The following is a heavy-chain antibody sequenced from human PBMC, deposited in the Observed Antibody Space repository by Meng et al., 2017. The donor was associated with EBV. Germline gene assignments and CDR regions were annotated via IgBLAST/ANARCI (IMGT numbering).Heavy chain of an antibody. J-gene: IGHJ5*02. CDR3: ARGDYTNYPRWFDP. D-gene: IGHD4-11*01. V-gene: IGHV4-61*01. CDR1: GGAVNNESYY. CDR2: IYYTGST. Sequence: QVQLQESGPGLVTPSETLSLTCTVPGGAVNNESYYWGWIRQPPGKGLEYIGYIYYTGSTNYHSALKSRVTISLDKSKNQFSLKLTSLTAADTAIYYCARGDYTNYPRWFDPWGQGTLVTVSS.